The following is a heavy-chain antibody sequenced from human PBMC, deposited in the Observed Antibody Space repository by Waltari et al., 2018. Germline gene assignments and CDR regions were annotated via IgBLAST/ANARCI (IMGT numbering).Heavy chain of an antibody. V-gene: IGHV3-53*01. CDR2: IYRGGKT. J-gene: IGHJ4*02. CDR1: GFTVRTNF. CDR3: AKQSPSYTRGWYPLES. D-gene: IGHD6-19*01. Sequence: EVQLVESGGNLIQPGGSLRLSCAASGFTVRTNFISWVRQAPGKGLEWVSIIYRGGKTDYAGSVKGRFTISRDNYKNMVYLEMNSLRAEDTAVYYCAKQSPSYTRGWYPLESWGPGTLVTVSP.